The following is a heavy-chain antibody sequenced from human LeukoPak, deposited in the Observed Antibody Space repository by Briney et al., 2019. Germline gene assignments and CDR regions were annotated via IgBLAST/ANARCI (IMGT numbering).Heavy chain of an antibody. Sequence: PGRSLRLSCAASGFTFSSYAMHWVRQAPGKGLEWVAVISYDGSNKYYADSVKGRFTISRDNSKNTLYLQMNSLRAEDTAVYYCARDGRGDYFDYWGQGTLVTVSS. CDR2: ISYDGSNK. D-gene: IGHD1-26*01. V-gene: IGHV3-30*04. CDR3: ARDGRGDYFDY. J-gene: IGHJ4*02. CDR1: GFTFSSYA.